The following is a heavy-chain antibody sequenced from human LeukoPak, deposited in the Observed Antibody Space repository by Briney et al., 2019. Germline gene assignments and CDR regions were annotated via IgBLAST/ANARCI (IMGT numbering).Heavy chain of an antibody. J-gene: IGHJ3*02. CDR1: GGSISSYY. CDR3: ARGTMTDAFDI. Sequence: SETLSLTCTVSGGSISSYYWSWLRQPAGKGREGIGRIYTSGSTNYNPSLKSRVTMSVDTSKNQFSLKLSSVTAADTAVYYCARGTMTDAFDIWGQGTMVTVSS. CDR2: IYTSGST. V-gene: IGHV4-4*07.